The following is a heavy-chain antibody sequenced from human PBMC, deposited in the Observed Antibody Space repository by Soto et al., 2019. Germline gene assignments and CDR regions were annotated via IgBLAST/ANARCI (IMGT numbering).Heavy chain of an antibody. J-gene: IGHJ3*02. CDR1: GFTFSSYA. Sequence: GGSLRLSCAASGFTFSSYAMSWVRQAPGKGLEWVSGIRSSGGSTYYAESVKGRFAISRDNSKNTLYLQMNSLRAEDTAVYYCAKGLGTFDMWGQGTMVTVSS. V-gene: IGHV3-23*01. CDR2: IRSSGGST. D-gene: IGHD4-17*01. CDR3: AKGLGTFDM.